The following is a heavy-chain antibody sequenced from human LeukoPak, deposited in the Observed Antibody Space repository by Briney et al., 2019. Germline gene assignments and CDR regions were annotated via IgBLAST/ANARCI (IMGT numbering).Heavy chain of an antibody. V-gene: IGHV3-23*01. CDR1: GFTFSSYA. D-gene: IGHD3-22*01. Sequence: GGSLRLSCAASGFTFSSYAMSWVRQAPGKGLEWVSAISGSGGSTYYADSVKGRFTISRDNSKNTLYLQMNSLRAEDTAVYYCARDTYYYDSSGYWRYFDYWGQGTLVTVSS. J-gene: IGHJ4*02. CDR3: ARDTYYYDSSGYWRYFDY. CDR2: ISGSGGST.